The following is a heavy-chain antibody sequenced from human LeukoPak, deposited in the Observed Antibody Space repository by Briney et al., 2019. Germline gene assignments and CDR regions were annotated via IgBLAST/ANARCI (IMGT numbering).Heavy chain of an antibody. J-gene: IGHJ4*02. D-gene: IGHD5-18*01. V-gene: IGHV1-46*01. CDR2: INPSGGST. CDR1: GGTFSSYA. Sequence: ASAKVSCKASGGTFSSYAISWVRQAPGQGLEWMGIINPSGGSTTYAQRFQGRVTMTRDTSTSTVYMELSSLRSEDTAVYYCGRRGYSYDLSYWGQGTLVTVSS. CDR3: GRRGYSYDLSY.